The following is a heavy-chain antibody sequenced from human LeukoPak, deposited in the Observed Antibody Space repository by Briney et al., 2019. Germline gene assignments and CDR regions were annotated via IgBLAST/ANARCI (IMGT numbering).Heavy chain of an antibody. CDR1: GFIFSTYG. V-gene: IGHV3-30*02. Sequence: GGSLRLSCAASGFIFSTYGMQWVRQAPGKGLEWVAFIRYDGSNKYYADSVKGRFTISRDNSKNTLYLQMNSLRAEDTAVYYCAKAVGATLIFWDAFNIWGQGTMVTVSS. J-gene: IGHJ3*02. D-gene: IGHD1-26*01. CDR2: IRYDGSNK. CDR3: AKAVGATLIFWDAFNI.